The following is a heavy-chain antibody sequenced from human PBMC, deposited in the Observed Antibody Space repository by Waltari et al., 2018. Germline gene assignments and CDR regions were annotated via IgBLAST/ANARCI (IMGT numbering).Heavy chain of an antibody. Sequence: QLQLQESGPGLVKPSETLSLTCTVPGGSISSSSYYWGWIRQPPGKGLEWIGSIYYSGSTYYNPSLKSRVTISVDTSKNQFSLKLSSVTAADTAVYYCARPPHSSSWFYFDYWGQGTLVTVSS. CDR1: GGSISSSSYY. D-gene: IGHD6-13*01. CDR2: IYYSGST. V-gene: IGHV4-39*01. CDR3: ARPPHSSSWFYFDY. J-gene: IGHJ4*02.